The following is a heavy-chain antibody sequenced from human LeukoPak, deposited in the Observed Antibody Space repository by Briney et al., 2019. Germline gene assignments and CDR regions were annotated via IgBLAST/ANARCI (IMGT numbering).Heavy chain of an antibody. V-gene: IGHV3-48*04. CDR1: GFTYSSYS. D-gene: IGHD1-1*01. J-gene: IGHJ4*02. CDR2: ISISSSTI. CDR3: ARGGSYSY. Sequence: GGSLRLSCAASGFTYSSYSMSWVRQAPGKGLEWVSYISISSSTIYYADSVKGRFTISRDNAKNSLYLQMNRLRAEDTAVYYCARGGSYSYWGQGTLVTVSS.